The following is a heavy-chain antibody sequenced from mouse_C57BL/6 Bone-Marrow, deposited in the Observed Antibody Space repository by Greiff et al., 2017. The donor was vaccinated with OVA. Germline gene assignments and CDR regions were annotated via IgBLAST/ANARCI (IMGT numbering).Heavy chain of an antibody. Sequence: EVQLQQSGGGLVKPGGSLKLSCAASGFTFSDYGMHWVRQAPEKGLEWVAYISSGSSTIYYADTVKGRFTISRDNAKNTLFLQMTSLRSEDTAMYYCAKKAQAKAWFDYWGQGTLVTVSA. V-gene: IGHV5-17*01. CDR3: AKKAQAKAWFDY. J-gene: IGHJ3*01. CDR2: ISSGSSTI. D-gene: IGHD3-2*02. CDR1: GFTFSDYG.